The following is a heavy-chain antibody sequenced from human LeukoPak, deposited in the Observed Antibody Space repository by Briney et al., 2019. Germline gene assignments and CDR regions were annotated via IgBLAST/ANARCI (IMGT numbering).Heavy chain of an antibody. Sequence: ASVKVSCKASGYTFTSYGINWVRRATGQGLEWMGWMNPNSGNTGYAQKFQGRVTITRNTSISTAYMELSSLRSEDTAVYYCARGAAAVAVDNFDYWGQGTLVTVSS. CDR3: ARGAAAVAVDNFDY. CDR2: MNPNSGNT. V-gene: IGHV1-8*03. CDR1: GYTFTSYG. D-gene: IGHD6-19*01. J-gene: IGHJ4*02.